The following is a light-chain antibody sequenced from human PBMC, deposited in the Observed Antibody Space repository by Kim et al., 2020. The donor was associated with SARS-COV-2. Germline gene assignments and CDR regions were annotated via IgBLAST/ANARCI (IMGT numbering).Light chain of an antibody. CDR3: QQRSNWRYS. J-gene: IGKJ2*03. CDR2: DVS. Sequence: SWSQGQRATHSWRDSQSVSNYLAWYQRNPGQAPRLRINDVSKRATGIPVRFSGSGCGTDFTHTISGLGPEDFAVYDGQQRSNWRYSFGQGNKLEI. CDR1: QSVSNY. V-gene: IGKV3-11*01.